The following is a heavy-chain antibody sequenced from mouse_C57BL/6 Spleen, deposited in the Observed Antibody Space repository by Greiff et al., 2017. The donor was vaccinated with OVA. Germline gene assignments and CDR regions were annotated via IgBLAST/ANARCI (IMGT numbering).Heavy chain of an antibody. CDR1: GYTFTDYY. J-gene: IGHJ4*01. D-gene: IGHD2-3*01. Sequence: VQLQQPGPELVKPGASVKISCKASGYTFTDYYMNWVKQSHGKSLEWIGDINPNNGGTSYNQKFKGKATFTVDKSSSTAYMELRSLTSEDSAVXYCARYDGDCERGAMGYWGQGTSVTVSS. V-gene: IGHV1-26*01. CDR2: INPNNGGT. CDR3: ARYDGDCERGAMGY.